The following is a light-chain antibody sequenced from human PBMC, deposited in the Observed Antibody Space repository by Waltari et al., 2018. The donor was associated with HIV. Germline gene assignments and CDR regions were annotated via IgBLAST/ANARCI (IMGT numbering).Light chain of an antibody. J-gene: IGKJ2*01. CDR1: QTVSENY. CDR3: QQYGTVPGT. Sequence: VLTQSPGTLSFSPGEKVTLSCRASQTVSENYLAWYQHKAGQAPRLLIYGASSRATGTPDKFSGGGSETDFTLTISRLEPADFAVYDCQQYGTVPGTFGQGTKLEIK. V-gene: IGKV3-20*01. CDR2: GAS.